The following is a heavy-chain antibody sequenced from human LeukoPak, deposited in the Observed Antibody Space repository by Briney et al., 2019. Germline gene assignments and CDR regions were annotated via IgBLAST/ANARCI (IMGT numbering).Heavy chain of an antibody. CDR3: ARNGRLGEISFAY. D-gene: IGHD3-16*02. CDR1: SLSGYW. Sequence: SLSGYWMYWVRQHPGKGLEWIGYIYYSGSTYYNPSLKSRVTISVDTSKNQFSLKLSSVTAADTAVYYCARNGRLGEISFAYWGQGTLVTVSS. J-gene: IGHJ4*02. V-gene: IGHV4-31*02. CDR2: IYYSGST.